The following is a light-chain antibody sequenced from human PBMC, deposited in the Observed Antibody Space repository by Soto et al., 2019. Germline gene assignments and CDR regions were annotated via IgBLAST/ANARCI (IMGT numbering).Light chain of an antibody. Sequence: DIQMAQSHSTLSASVGDRVTITCRASQSISSWLAWYQQKPGKAPKLLIYDASSLESGVPSRFSGSGSGTEFTLTISSLQSEDFAVYYCQQYNNWPRTFGQGTKVDI. CDR1: QSISSW. CDR3: QQYNNWPRT. J-gene: IGKJ1*01. V-gene: IGKV1-5*01. CDR2: DAS.